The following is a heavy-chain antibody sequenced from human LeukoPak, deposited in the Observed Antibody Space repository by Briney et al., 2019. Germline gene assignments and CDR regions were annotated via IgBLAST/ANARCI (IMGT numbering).Heavy chain of an antibody. J-gene: IGHJ4*02. Sequence: ASVKVSCKASRYTFTSYYLHWVRQAPGQGLEWMGIINPSGGSTSYAQKFQGRVTMTRDTSTSTVYMELSSLRSEDTAVYYCARKSRRVTLFDYWGQGPLVTVSS. CDR2: INPSGGST. CDR1: RYTFTSYY. D-gene: IGHD2-21*02. CDR3: ARKSRRVTLFDY. V-gene: IGHV1-46*01.